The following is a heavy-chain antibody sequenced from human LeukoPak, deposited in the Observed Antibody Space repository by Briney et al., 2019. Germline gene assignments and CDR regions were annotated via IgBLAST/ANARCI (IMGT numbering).Heavy chain of an antibody. CDR1: GFTFTTYD. CDR3: AKDIEGWLALYFDY. J-gene: IGHJ4*02. Sequence: SGGSLRLSCAASGFTFTTYDMHWVRQATGEGLEWVSAIGTTGDTYYPGSVKGRFTISRENAKNSLYLQMNSLRAEDTALYYCAKDIEGWLALYFDYWGQGTLVTVSS. D-gene: IGHD6-19*01. V-gene: IGHV3-13*01. CDR2: IGTTGDT.